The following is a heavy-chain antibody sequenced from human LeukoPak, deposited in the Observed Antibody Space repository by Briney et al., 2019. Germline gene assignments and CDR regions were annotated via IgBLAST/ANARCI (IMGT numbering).Heavy chain of an antibody. V-gene: IGHV4-59*01. CDR2: IYYSGST. CDR1: GGSISSYY. CDR3: ARETSHYFDY. J-gene: IGHJ4*02. Sequence: SETLSLTCTVSGGSISSYYWSWIRQPPGKGLEWIGYIYYSGSTNYNPSLKSRVTISVDTSKNQFSLKLSSVTAADTAVYYCARETSHYFDYWGQGTLVTVSS.